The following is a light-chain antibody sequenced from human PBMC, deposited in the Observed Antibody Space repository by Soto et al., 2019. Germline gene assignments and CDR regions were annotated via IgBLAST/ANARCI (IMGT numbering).Light chain of an antibody. J-gene: IGKJ3*01. CDR3: QQSYSTLFT. CDR1: QSISSY. CDR2: AAS. V-gene: IGKV1-39*01. Sequence: DIQMTQSPSSLSASVGDRVTITCRASQSISSYLNWYQQKPGKAPKLLIYAASSLQSGVPSSFSGSGSGTDFTLTISSLQPEAFATYYCQQSYSTLFTFGPGTKVAIK.